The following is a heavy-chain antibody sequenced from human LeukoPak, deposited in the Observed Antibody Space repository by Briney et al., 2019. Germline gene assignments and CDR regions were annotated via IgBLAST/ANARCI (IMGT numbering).Heavy chain of an antibody. J-gene: IGHJ3*02. CDR2: ISSSSSYI. V-gene: IGHV3-21*01. Sequence: GGSLRLSCAASGFTFSSYSMNWVRQAPGKGLEWVSSISSSSSYIYYADSVKGRFTISRDNAKNSLYLQMNSLRAEDTAVYYCARDFSYYDSRGDAFDIWGQGTMVTVSS. CDR1: GFTFSSYS. CDR3: ARDFSYYDSRGDAFDI. D-gene: IGHD3-22*01.